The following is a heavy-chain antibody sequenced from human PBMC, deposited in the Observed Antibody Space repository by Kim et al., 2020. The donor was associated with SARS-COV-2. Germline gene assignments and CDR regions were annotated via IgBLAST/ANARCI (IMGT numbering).Heavy chain of an antibody. CDR1: GYTFTSYD. V-gene: IGHV1-8*01. Sequence: ASVKVSCKASGYTFTSYDINWVRQATGQGLEWMGWMNPNSGNTGYAQKFQGRVTMTRNTSISTAYMELSSLRSEDTAVYYCARGLHCSGGSCYALDYWGQGTLVTVSS. CDR2: MNPNSGNT. D-gene: IGHD2-15*01. CDR3: ARGLHCSGGSCYALDY. J-gene: IGHJ4*02.